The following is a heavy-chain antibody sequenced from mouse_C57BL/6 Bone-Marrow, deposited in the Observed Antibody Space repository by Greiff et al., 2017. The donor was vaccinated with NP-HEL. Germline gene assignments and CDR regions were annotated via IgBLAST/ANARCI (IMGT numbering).Heavy chain of an antibody. D-gene: IGHD2-5*01. CDR1: GYSFTDYN. V-gene: IGHV1-39*01. CDR3: ARPHTKIYSNYVCFAY. Sequence: EVKLQESGPELVKPGASVKISCKASGYSFTDYNMNWVKQSNGKSLEWIGVINPNYGTTSYNQKFKGKATLTVDQSSSTAYMQLNSLTSEDSAVYYCARPHTKIYSNYVCFAYWGQGTLVTVSA. CDR2: INPNYGTT. J-gene: IGHJ3*01.